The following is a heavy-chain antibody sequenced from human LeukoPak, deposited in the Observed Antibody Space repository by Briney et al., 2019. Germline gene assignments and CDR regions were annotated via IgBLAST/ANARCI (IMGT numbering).Heavy chain of an antibody. CDR2: ISGSGGST. CDR1: GFTFSSYA. Sequence: GGSLRLSCAASGFTFSSYAMSWVRQAPGKGLEWVSAISGSGGSTYYADSVKGRFTISRDNSKNTLYLQMNSLRAEDTAVYYCAEAPTYYDFWSGLYWGQGTLVTVSS. V-gene: IGHV3-23*01. CDR3: AEAPTYYDFWSGLY. D-gene: IGHD3-3*01. J-gene: IGHJ4*02.